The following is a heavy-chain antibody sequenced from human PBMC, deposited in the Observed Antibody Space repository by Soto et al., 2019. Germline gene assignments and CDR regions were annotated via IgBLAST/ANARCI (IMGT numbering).Heavy chain of an antibody. CDR3: ARDALAEYYYDSSGYSN. V-gene: IGHV3-48*04. Sequence: PGGSLRLSCAASGFTFSSYSMNWVRQAPGKGLEWVSYISSSSSTIYYADSVKGRFTISRDNAKNSLYLQMNSLRAEDTAVYYCARDALAEYYYDSSGYSNWGQGTLVTVSS. J-gene: IGHJ4*02. D-gene: IGHD3-22*01. CDR2: ISSSSSTI. CDR1: GFTFSSYS.